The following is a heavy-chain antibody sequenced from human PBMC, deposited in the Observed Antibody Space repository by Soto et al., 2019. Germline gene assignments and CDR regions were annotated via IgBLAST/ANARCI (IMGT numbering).Heavy chain of an antibody. CDR2: ISYDGSNK. Sequence: PGGSLRLSCAASGFTFSSYGMHWVRQAPGKGLEWVAVISYDGSNKYYADSVKGRFTISRDNSKNTLYLQMNSLRAEDTALYYCAKEDGSSWYSGMDVWGQGTTVTVSS. V-gene: IGHV3-30*18. J-gene: IGHJ6*02. CDR1: GFTFSSYG. CDR3: AKEDGSSWYSGMDV. D-gene: IGHD6-13*01.